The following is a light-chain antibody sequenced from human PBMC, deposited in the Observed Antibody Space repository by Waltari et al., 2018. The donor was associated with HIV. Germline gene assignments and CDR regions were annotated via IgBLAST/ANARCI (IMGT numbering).Light chain of an antibody. CDR2: KVS. V-gene: IGKV2-30*01. Sequence: DVVLTQSPLSLPVNLGQPASISCRSNQSLVYSAQNTYLNWFHQRPGQPPRRLIYKVSNRDSGVPDRFSGSGSGTDFTLKISRVEAEDVGVYYCMQGTHWPVTFGQGTYLEIK. J-gene: IGKJ2*01. CDR1: QSLVYSAQNTY. CDR3: MQGTHWPVT.